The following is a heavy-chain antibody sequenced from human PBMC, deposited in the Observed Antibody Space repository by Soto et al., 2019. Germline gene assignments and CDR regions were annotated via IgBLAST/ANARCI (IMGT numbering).Heavy chain of an antibody. CDR1: GASISTGKW. V-gene: IGHV4-4*02. CDR3: TRDGDYGYSLAY. J-gene: IGHJ4*02. CDR2: ISHSVSA. D-gene: IGHD5-18*01. Sequence: QVQLQESGPGLVKPSETLTLTCAVSGASISTGKWWSWVRQPPGKGLAWIGEISHSVSANYNPALRSRVTIEGDKSKNQFSLKVSVTAADTAMYYCTRDGDYGYSLAYWGQGTLVTVSS.